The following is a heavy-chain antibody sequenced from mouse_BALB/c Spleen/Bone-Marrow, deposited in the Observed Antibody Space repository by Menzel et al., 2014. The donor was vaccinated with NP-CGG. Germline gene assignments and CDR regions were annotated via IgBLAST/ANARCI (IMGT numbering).Heavy chain of an antibody. V-gene: IGHV14-3*02. CDR3: ATYYRYDRRFAY. CDR1: GFNIXDTY. J-gene: IGHJ3*01. Sequence: EVMLVESGAELVKPGASVKLSCTASGFNIXDTYMHWVKQRPERVLEWIGRIDPANGNTKYDPKFQGKATITADTSSNTAYLQLSSLTSEDTAIYYCATYYRYDRRFAYWGQGTLVTVSA. D-gene: IGHD2-14*01. CDR2: IDPANGNT.